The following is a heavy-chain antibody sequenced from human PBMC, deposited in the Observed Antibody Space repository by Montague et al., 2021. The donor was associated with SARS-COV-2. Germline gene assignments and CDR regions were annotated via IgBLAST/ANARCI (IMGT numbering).Heavy chain of an antibody. D-gene: IGHD6-19*01. J-gene: IGHJ4*02. CDR2: VHHSGKT. Sequence: SETLSLTCTVSDYSISSDYDWGWIRQPPGKGLEWIATVHHSGKTYYNLSLRSRVTISMDTSKNQFSLKLTSVTAADTAVYYCAREPRSSGSTPDYFDFWGQGTLVTVSS. CDR1: DYSISSDYD. CDR3: AREPRSSGSTPDYFDF. V-gene: IGHV4-38-2*02.